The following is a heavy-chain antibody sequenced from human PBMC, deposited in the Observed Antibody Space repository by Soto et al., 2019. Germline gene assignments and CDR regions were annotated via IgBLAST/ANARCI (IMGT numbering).Heavy chain of an antibody. J-gene: IGHJ6*02. D-gene: IGHD6-6*01. CDR3: ARDLAAHHYYYYGMDV. Sequence: PSQTLSLTCAISGDSVSSNSAAWNWIRQSPSRGLEWLGRTYYRSKWYNDYAVSVKSRIIINPDTSKNQFSLQLNSVTPEDTAVYYCARDLAAHHYYYYGMDVWGQGTTVTVSS. CDR2: TYYRSKWYN. V-gene: IGHV6-1*01. CDR1: GDSVSSNSAA.